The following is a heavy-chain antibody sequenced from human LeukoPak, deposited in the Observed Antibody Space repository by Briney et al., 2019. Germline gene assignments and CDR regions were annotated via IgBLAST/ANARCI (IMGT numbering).Heavy chain of an antibody. CDR3: ARVGGQWPDDAFDI. J-gene: IGHJ3*02. CDR2: ISAYNGNT. D-gene: IGHD6-19*01. V-gene: IGHV1-18*04. Sequence: ASVKVSCKASGYAFTSYGISWVRQAPGQGLEWMGWISAYNGNTNYAQKLQGRVTMTTDTSTSTAYMELRSLRSDDTAVYYCARVGGQWPDDAFDIWGQGTMVTVSS. CDR1: GYAFTSYG.